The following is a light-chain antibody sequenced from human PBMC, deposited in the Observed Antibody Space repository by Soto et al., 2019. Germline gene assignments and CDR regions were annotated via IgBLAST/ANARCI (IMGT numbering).Light chain of an antibody. CDR2: DDN. Sequence: QSGLTQTASVSGSPGQSITMSCTGSRSDLGGYNLVSWYQQHPGKAPKLLISDDNKRPSGVSDRFSGSKSGNTASLTISGLQAEDEGDYYCSSYAGRLTLVFGGGTKRNVL. V-gene: IGLV2-23*01. J-gene: IGLJ2*01. CDR1: RSDLGGYNL. CDR3: SSYAGRLTLV.